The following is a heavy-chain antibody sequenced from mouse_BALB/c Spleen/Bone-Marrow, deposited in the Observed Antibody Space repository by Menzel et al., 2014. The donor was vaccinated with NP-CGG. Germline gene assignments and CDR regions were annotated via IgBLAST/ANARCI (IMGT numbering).Heavy chain of an antibody. Sequence: VKLMESGPGLVQPSQSLSITCTVSGFSLTSYGVHWVRQSPGKGLEWLGVIWSGGSTDCNAAFISRLSISKDNSKSQVFFKMNSLQANDTAIYYCARYGSILDYWGQGTTLTVSS. CDR2: IWSGGST. D-gene: IGHD1-1*01. J-gene: IGHJ2*01. CDR3: ARYGSILDY. V-gene: IGHV2-2*02. CDR1: GFSLTSYG.